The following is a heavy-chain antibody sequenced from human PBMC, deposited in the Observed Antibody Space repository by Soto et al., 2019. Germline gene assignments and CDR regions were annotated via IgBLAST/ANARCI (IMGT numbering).Heavy chain of an antibody. CDR3: ATQDFRGTTGTT. Sequence: LRLSCAASGFHFSRYAMGWVRQAPGKGLEWVSVISGSGGNIHYADSVKGRFTISRDNSKNTLYLQMNSLRVEDTAVYNCATQDFRGTTGTTWGQGTLVTVSS. CDR2: ISGSGGNI. J-gene: IGHJ4*02. CDR1: GFHFSRYA. D-gene: IGHD1-1*01. V-gene: IGHV3-23*01.